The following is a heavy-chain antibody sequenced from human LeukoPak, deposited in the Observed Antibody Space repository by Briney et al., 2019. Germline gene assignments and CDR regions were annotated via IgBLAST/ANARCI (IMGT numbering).Heavy chain of an antibody. D-gene: IGHD3-22*01. V-gene: IGHV3-9*01. CDR1: GFTFDDYA. CDR3: ARASPDYDSSGYLFDY. Sequence: GRSLRLSCAASGFTFDDYAMHWVRQAPGKGLEWVSGISWNSGSIGYADSVKGRFTISRDNAKNSLYLQMNSLRAEDTAVFYCARASPDYDSSGYLFDYWGQGTLVTVSS. CDR2: ISWNSGSI. J-gene: IGHJ4*02.